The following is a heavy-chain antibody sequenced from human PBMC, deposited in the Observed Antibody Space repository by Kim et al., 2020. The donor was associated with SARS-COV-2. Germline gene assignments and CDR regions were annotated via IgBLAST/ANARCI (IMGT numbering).Heavy chain of an antibody. J-gene: IGHJ4*02. CDR3: ARGSAGTIDQ. CDR2: TYYRSKWHN. V-gene: IGHV6-1*01. D-gene: IGHD1-7*01. CDR1: GDSVSSKSGT. Sequence: SQTLSLTCAISGDSVSSKSGTWNWLRQSPSRGLEWLGRTYYRSKWHNDYAVSVKSRITIKPDTSKNQFSLQLYSVTPEDTAVYYCARGSAGTIDQWGQGTLVTVSS.